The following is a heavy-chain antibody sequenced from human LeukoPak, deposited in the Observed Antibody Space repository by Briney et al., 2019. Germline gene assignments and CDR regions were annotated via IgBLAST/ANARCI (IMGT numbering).Heavy chain of an antibody. CDR2: INTNTGNP. CDR3: AISNVTEVLLWFGELAYDY. Sequence: ASVKVSFKASGYTFTSYAMNWVRQAPGQGLEWMGWINTNTGNPTYAQGFTGRFVFSLDTSVSTAYLQISSLKAEDTAVYYCAISNVTEVLLWFGELAYDYWGQGTLVTVSS. D-gene: IGHD3-10*01. J-gene: IGHJ4*02. V-gene: IGHV7-4-1*02. CDR1: GYTFTSYA.